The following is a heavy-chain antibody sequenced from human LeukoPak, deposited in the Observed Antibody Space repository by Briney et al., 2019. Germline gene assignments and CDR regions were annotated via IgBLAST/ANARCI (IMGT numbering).Heavy chain of an antibody. CDR2: IYYSGST. V-gene: IGHV4-59*01. CDR3: ARGGPEDYAFLVY. Sequence: SETLSLTCTVSGGSISSYYWSWIRQPPGKGLEWIGYIYYSGSTNYNPSLKSRVTISVDTSKNQFSLKLNSVTAADTAVYYCARGGPEDYAFLVYWGQGTLVTVSS. D-gene: IGHD3-3*01. CDR1: GGSISSYY. J-gene: IGHJ4*01.